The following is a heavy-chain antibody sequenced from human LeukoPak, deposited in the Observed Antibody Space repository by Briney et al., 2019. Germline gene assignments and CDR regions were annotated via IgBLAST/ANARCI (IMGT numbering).Heavy chain of an antibody. V-gene: IGHV3-23*01. CDR2: ISGSGGST. J-gene: IGHJ4*02. Sequence: PGGSLRLSCAASGFTFSSYVMSWVRQAPGKGLEWVSAISGSGGSTYYADSVKGRFTISRDNSKNTLYLQMNSLRAEDTAVYYCAKDRGLSGCFDYWGQGTLVTVSS. CDR3: AKDRGLSGCFDY. D-gene: IGHD3-10*01. CDR1: GFTFSSYV.